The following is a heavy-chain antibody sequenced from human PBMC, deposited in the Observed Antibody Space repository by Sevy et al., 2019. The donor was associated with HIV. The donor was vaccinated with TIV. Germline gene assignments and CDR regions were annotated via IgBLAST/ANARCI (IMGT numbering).Heavy chain of an antibody. J-gene: IGHJ4*02. Sequence: GGSLRLSCAASGFTFSKYSMSWVRQPPGKGLEWVSTLSFGCGEINYADSVKGRFTISRDNSKSSVDLQLNNLGPEATAVYYCAREGCTKPHDYWGQGTLVTVSS. CDR1: GFTFSKYS. CDR2: LSFGCGEI. CDR3: AREGCTKPHDY. D-gene: IGHD2-8*01. V-gene: IGHV3-23*01.